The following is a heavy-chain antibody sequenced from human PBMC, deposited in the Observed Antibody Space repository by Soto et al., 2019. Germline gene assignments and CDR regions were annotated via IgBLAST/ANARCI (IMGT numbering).Heavy chain of an antibody. CDR1: GDSIPSYY. Sequence: PSETLSLTCTVSGDSIPSYYWTWIRQAAGKRLECIGRVFSSGTTNYNPSLKSRVTMSVDTSKNQLSLKLTSVTAADTAVYYCARVGDSGYYWYFDYWGQGALVTVSS. CDR3: ARVGDSGYYWYFDY. D-gene: IGHD3-22*01. J-gene: IGHJ4*02. V-gene: IGHV4-4*07. CDR2: VFSSGTT.